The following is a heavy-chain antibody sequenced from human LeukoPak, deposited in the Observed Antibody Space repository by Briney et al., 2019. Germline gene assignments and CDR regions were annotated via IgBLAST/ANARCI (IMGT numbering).Heavy chain of an antibody. CDR1: GYIFTTFD. D-gene: IGHD7-27*01. CDR2: MNPNTGNT. V-gene: IGHV1-8*03. CDR3: AREPLTGEHYHYYMDV. J-gene: IGHJ6*03. Sequence: GASVKVSCKASGYIFTTFDINWVRQATGQGLEWMGWMNPNTGNTGFAGKFQGRVTITGNTSISTVYMELTSLTSDDTAVYYCAREPLTGEHYHYYMDVWGTGTTITVSS.